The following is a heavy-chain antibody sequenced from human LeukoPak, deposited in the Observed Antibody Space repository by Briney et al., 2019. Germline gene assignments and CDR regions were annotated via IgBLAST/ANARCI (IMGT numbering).Heavy chain of an antibody. CDR3: ARLPHPSGKNWFFDY. CDR1: GGSISSYY. Sequence: PSETLSLTCTVSGGSISSYYWSWIRQPAGKGLEWIGRINTSGSSNYNPSLRSRVTMSVDTSKNQFSLNLSSVTAADTAVYYCARLPHPSGKNWFFDYWGQGTLFTVSS. J-gene: IGHJ4*02. CDR2: INTSGSS. V-gene: IGHV4-4*07. D-gene: IGHD3-9*01.